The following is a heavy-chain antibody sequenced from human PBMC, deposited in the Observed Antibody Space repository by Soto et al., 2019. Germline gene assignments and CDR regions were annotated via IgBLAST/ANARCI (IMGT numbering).Heavy chain of an antibody. CDR1: GYMFTTYG. Sequence: QVQLVQSGGEVKKPGASVEVSCSTSGYMFTTYGMSGVRQAPGQGLEWMAWISSYNGNNNYSQKFQGRVTMTTDTFTSTVSMELRNLTSDDTAPYFCARTVGGIAVRPLKSWGHGTLVTVSS. CDR2: ISSYNGNN. D-gene: IGHD6-6*01. J-gene: IGHJ5*01. V-gene: IGHV1-18*04. CDR3: ARTVGGIAVRPLKS.